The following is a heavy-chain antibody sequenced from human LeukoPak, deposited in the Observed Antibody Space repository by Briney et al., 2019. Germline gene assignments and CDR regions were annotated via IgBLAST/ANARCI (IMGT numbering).Heavy chain of an antibody. D-gene: IGHD3-22*01. CDR1: GGSISSSNW. CDR3: ASRVVITTSAFDI. Sequence: SETLSLTCAVSGGSISSSNWWSWVRQPPGRGLEWIGEIYHSGSTNYNPSLKSRVTISVDKSKNQFSLKLSSVTAADTAVYYCASRVVITTSAFDIWGQGTMVTVSS. V-gene: IGHV4-4*02. CDR2: IYHSGST. J-gene: IGHJ3*02.